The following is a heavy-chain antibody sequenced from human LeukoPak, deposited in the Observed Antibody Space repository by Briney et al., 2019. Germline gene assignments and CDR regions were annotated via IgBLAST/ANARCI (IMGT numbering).Heavy chain of an antibody. D-gene: IGHD5-24*01. CDR1: GFTFSDYY. V-gene: IGHV3-11*01. CDR3: AVGYSQYFDY. CDR2: ISRSGSTI. J-gene: IGHJ4*02. Sequence: GGSLRLSCAASGFTFSDYYMSWIRQAPGKGLEWVSYISRSGSTIYYVDSVNGRFTISRDNAKSSLYLQMNSLRAEDTAVYYCAVGYSQYFDYWGQGTLVTVSS.